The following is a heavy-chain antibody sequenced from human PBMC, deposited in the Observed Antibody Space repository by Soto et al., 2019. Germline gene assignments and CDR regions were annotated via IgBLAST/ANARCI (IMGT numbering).Heavy chain of an antibody. CDR2: ISSSSSYI. CDR3: ARTTTVTIRYYYGMDV. V-gene: IGHV3-21*01. D-gene: IGHD4-17*01. J-gene: IGHJ6*02. Sequence: GGSLRLSCAASGFTFSSYSMNWVRQAPGKGLEWVSSISSSSSYIYYADSVKGRFTISRDNAKNSLYLQMNSLRAEDTAVYYCARTTTVTIRYYYGMDVWGQGTTVTVSS. CDR1: GFTFSSYS.